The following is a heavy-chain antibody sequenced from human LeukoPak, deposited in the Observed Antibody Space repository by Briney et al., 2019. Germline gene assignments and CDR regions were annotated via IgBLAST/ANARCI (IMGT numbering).Heavy chain of an antibody. CDR3: ARDSVRYCSGGSCYGWSNWFDP. CDR2: ISAYNGNT. Sequence: ASVKVSCKASGYTFTSYGISWVRQAPGQGLEWMGWISAYNGNTNYAQKLQGRVTMTTDTSTSTACMELRSLRSDDTAVYYCARDSVRYCSGGSCYGWSNWFDPWGQGTLVTVSS. D-gene: IGHD2-15*01. J-gene: IGHJ5*02. CDR1: GYTFTSYG. V-gene: IGHV1-18*01.